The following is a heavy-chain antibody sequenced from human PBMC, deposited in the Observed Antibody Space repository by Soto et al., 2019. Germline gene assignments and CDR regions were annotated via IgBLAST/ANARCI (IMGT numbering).Heavy chain of an antibody. CDR3: ARGGSSRFGDYYGMDV. D-gene: IGHD3-10*01. CDR1: GGTFSSYT. Sequence: SVKVSCKASGGTFSSYTISWVRQAPGQGLEWMGRIIPILGIANYAQKFQGRVTITADKSTSTAYMELSSLRSEDTAVYYCARGGSSRFGDYYGMDVWGQGTTVTVSS. J-gene: IGHJ6*02. V-gene: IGHV1-69*02. CDR2: IIPILGIA.